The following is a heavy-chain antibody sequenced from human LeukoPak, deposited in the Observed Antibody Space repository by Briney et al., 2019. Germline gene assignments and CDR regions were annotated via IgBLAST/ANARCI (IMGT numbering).Heavy chain of an antibody. Sequence: GGSLRLSCAASGFTFSSYAMSWARQAPGKGLEWVANINQDGSEKYYVDSLKGRFTISRDNAKNSLYLQLNNLRAEDTAVYYCARDKIVGATYFDYWGQGTLVTVSS. CDR1: GFTFSSYA. D-gene: IGHD1-26*01. V-gene: IGHV3-7*01. J-gene: IGHJ4*02. CDR2: INQDGSEK. CDR3: ARDKIVGATYFDY.